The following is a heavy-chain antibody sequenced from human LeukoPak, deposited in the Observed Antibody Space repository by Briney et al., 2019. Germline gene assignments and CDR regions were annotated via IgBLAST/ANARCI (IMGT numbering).Heavy chain of an antibody. J-gene: IGHJ4*02. D-gene: IGHD3-10*01. CDR2: ISVSGGST. CDR3: AKYGSGTYYNGLY. CDR1: GFTLSSYA. Sequence: QTGGSLRLSCAASGFTLSSYAMTWVRQAPGKGPQWVSTISVSGGSTYYADSVKGRFTISRDTSKSTLYLQMNSLRDEDTAVYYCAKYGSGTYYNGLYWGQGTLVTVSS. V-gene: IGHV3-23*01.